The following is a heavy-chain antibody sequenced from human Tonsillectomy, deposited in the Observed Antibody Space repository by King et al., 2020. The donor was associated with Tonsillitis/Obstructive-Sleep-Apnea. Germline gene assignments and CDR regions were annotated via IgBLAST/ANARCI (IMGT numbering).Heavy chain of an antibody. D-gene: IGHD1-1*01. J-gene: IGHJ6*02. V-gene: IGHV4-59*01. CDR3: ARDLEGYYYYGMDV. CDR2: IYYSGST. CDR1: GGSISSYY. Sequence: VQLQESGPGLVKPSETLSLTCTVSGGSISSYYWSWLRQPPGKGLEWIGYIYYSGSTNYNPSLKSRVTISVDTSKNQFSLKLSSVTAADTAVYYCARDLEGYYYYGMDVWGQGTTVTVSS.